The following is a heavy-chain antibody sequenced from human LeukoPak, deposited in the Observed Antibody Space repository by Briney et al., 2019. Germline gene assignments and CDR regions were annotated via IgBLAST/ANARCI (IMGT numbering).Heavy chain of an antibody. Sequence: PGGSLRLSCAASGSTFSSYSMNWVRQAPGKGLEWVSSISSSSSYIYYADSVKGRFTISRDNAKNSLYLQMNSLRAEDTAVYYCARDVGRGSYYGSGSYSDYWGQGTLVTVSS. CDR2: ISSSSSYI. CDR1: GSTFSSYS. CDR3: ARDVGRGSYYGSGSYSDY. V-gene: IGHV3-21*01. D-gene: IGHD3-10*01. J-gene: IGHJ4*02.